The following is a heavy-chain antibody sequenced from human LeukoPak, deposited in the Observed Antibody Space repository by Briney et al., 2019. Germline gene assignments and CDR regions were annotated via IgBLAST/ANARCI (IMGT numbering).Heavy chain of an antibody. J-gene: IGHJ4*02. CDR1: GFTFSSYV. D-gene: IGHD2-15*01. Sequence: TGGSLRLSCAASGFTFSSYVMTWVRQAPGKGLEWVSGISNSGGTTYYADSVKGRFTVSRDNPTNTLYLQMNTLRAEDTATYYCAKGGSGGFGCGGSCYGFWDYWGQGTLVIVSS. CDR2: ISNSGGTT. CDR3: AKGGSGGFGCGGSCYGFWDY. V-gene: IGHV3-23*01.